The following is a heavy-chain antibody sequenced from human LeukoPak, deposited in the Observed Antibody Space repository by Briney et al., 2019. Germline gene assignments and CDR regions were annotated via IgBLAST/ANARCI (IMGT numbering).Heavy chain of an antibody. J-gene: IGHJ6*02. CDR2: IYYSGST. CDR1: GESFSDYY. Sequence: SETLSLTCAMYGESFSDYYWSWIRQPPGKGLEWIGYIYYSGSTNYNPSLKSRVTISVDTSKNQFSLKLSSVTAADTAVYYCARDLWFGDFYYYGMDVWGQGTTVTVSS. CDR3: ARDLWFGDFYYYGMDV. D-gene: IGHD3-10*01. V-gene: IGHV4-59*01.